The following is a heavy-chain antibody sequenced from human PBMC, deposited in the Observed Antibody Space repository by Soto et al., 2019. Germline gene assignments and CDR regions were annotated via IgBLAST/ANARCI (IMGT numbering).Heavy chain of an antibody. CDR3: AREFGFEAAEFDY. V-gene: IGHV4-59*01. J-gene: IGHJ4*02. CDR2: VHFSGST. Sequence: ASETLSLTCTVSGGSFSSFYCSWIRQPPGKGLEWIGNVHFSGSTDYNPSLRSRVSISLDTSTNKFSLNLSSVTAADTAVYFCAREFGFEAAEFDYWGQGALVTVSS. CDR1: GGSFSSFY. D-gene: IGHD6-13*01.